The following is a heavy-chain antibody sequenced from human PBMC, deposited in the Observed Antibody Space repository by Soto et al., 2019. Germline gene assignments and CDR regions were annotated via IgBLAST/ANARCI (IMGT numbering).Heavy chain of an antibody. D-gene: IGHD3-3*01. CDR2: ISGSGGST. J-gene: IGHJ4*02. V-gene: IGHV3-23*01. CDR3: AGEGYYDFWRGYYPFGY. CDR1: GFTFSSYA. Sequence: EVQLLESGGGLVQPGGSLRLSCAASGFTFSSYAMSWVRQAPGKGLEWVSAISGSGGSTYYADSVKGRFTISRDNSKNTLYQQMNSLRAEDTAVYYCAGEGYYDFWRGYYPFGYWGQGTLVPVSS.